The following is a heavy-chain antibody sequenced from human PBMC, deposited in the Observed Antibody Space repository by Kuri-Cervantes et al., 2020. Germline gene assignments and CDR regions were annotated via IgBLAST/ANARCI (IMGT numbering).Heavy chain of an antibody. Sequence: GESLKISCAASGFTFSSYAMTWVRQAPGKGLEWVSYISSSGSTIYYADSVKGRFTISRDNAKNSLYLQMNSLRAEDTAVYYCARTITGTTWTVDYYYYYGMDVWGQGTTVTVSS. CDR2: ISSSGSTI. V-gene: IGHV3-48*03. CDR1: GFTFSSYA. J-gene: IGHJ6*02. CDR3: ARTITGTTWTVDYYYYYGMDV. D-gene: IGHD1-7*01.